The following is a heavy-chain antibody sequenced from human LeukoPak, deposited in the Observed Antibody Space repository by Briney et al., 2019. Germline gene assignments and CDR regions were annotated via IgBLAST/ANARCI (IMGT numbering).Heavy chain of an antibody. CDR2: IYYSGST. CDR3: ARDSPSITGNPRGYFDL. Sequence: SETLSLTCTVSGGSISSGGYYWSWIRQHPGKGLEWIGYIYYSGSTYYNPSLKSRVTISVDTSKNQFSLKLSSVTAADTAVYYCARDSPSITGNPRGYFDLWGRGTLVTVSS. D-gene: IGHD1-20*01. CDR1: GGSISSGGYY. J-gene: IGHJ2*01. V-gene: IGHV4-31*03.